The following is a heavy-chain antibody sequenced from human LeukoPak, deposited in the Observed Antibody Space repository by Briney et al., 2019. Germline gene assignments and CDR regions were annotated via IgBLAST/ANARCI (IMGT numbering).Heavy chain of an antibody. Sequence: PGGSLRLSCAASGFTFSSYAMHWVRQAPGKGLEYVSAISSNGGSTYYANSVKGRFTISRDNSKNTLYLQMNSLRAEDTAVYYCAKDRRGGSYYAATLDIWGQGTMVTVSS. D-gene: IGHD1-26*01. CDR1: GFTFSSYA. CDR3: AKDRRGGSYYAATLDI. V-gene: IGHV3-64*01. J-gene: IGHJ3*02. CDR2: ISSNGGST.